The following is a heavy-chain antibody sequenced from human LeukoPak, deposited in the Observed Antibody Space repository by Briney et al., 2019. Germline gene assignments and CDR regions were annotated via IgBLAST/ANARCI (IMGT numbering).Heavy chain of an antibody. J-gene: IGHJ5*02. CDR3: ARGGALTTPYNWFDP. V-gene: IGHV3-23*01. Sequence: GGTLRLSCAASGFTFSSYGMSWVRQAPGKGLEWVSAISGSGGSTYYADSVKGRFTISRDNSKNTLYLQMNNLRAEDTAVYYCARGGALTTPYNWFDPWGQGTLVTVSS. CDR2: ISGSGGST. D-gene: IGHD1-14*01. CDR1: GFTFSSYG.